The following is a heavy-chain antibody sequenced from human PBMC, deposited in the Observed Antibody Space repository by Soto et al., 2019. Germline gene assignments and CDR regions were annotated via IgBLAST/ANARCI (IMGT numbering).Heavy chain of an antibody. Sequence: QVQLVQSGAEVKKPGSSVKVSCKASGGTFSSYTISWVRQAPGQGLEWMGRIIPILGIANYAQKFQGGVTIPADKPTSTAYMELSSRRSDDTAVYYCARDPSAGDSAGYWGQGTLVTVSS. CDR3: ARDPSAGDSAGY. CDR1: GGTFSSYT. D-gene: IGHD2-21*01. J-gene: IGHJ4*02. CDR2: IIPILGIA. V-gene: IGHV1-69*08.